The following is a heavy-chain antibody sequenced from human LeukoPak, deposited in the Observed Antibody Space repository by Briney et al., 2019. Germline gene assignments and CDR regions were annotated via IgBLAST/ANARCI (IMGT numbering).Heavy chain of an antibody. D-gene: IGHD3-10*01. V-gene: IGHV4-34*01. CDR2: INHSGST. CDR3: ARAVYGSGSYKYYFDY. Sequence: SETLSLTCAVYGGSFSGYYWSWIRQPPGKGLEWIGEINHSGSTNYNPSLKSRVTISVDTSKNQFSLKLSSVTAADTAVYYCARAVYGSGSYKYYFDYWGQGTLVTVSS. CDR1: GGSFSGYY. J-gene: IGHJ4*02.